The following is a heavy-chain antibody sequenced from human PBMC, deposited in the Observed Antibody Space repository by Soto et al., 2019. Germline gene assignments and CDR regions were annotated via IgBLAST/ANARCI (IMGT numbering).Heavy chain of an antibody. Sequence: QVQLVQSGAEVKKPGASVKVSCKASGYTFTSYAMHWVRQAPGQRLEWMGWINAGNGNTKYSQKFQGRVTITRDTFASTAYMELSSLRSEDTAVYYCARLDWNDGWFDPWGQGTLVTVSS. CDR1: GYTFTSYA. D-gene: IGHD1-1*01. J-gene: IGHJ5*02. CDR3: ARLDWNDGWFDP. CDR2: INAGNGNT. V-gene: IGHV1-3*01.